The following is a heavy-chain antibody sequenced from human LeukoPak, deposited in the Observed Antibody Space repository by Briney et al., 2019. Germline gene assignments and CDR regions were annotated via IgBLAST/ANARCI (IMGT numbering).Heavy chain of an antibody. CDR1: GFTVSSNY. Sequence: GGSLRLSCAASGFTVSSNYMSWVRQAPGKGLEWVSVIYSGGSTYYADSVKGRFTISRDNSKNTLYLQMNSLRAEDTAVYYCAKQAVAYLEYFDYWGQGTLVTVSS. J-gene: IGHJ4*02. V-gene: IGHV3-53*01. D-gene: IGHD6-19*01. CDR2: IYSGGST. CDR3: AKQAVAYLEYFDY.